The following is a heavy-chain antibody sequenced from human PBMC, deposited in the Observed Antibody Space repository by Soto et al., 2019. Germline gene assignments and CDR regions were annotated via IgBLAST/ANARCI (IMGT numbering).Heavy chain of an antibody. CDR2: ISGSGGST. V-gene: IGHV3-23*01. D-gene: IGHD6-13*01. CDR1: GFTFSSYA. Sequence: EVQLLESGGGLVQPGGSLRLSCAASGFTFSSYAMSWVRQAPGKGLEWVSAISGSGGSTYYADSVKGRFTISRDNSKNTRYLQMNSLRAEDTAVYYCAKGLYSSSWYSNSYYGMDVWGQGTTVTVSS. CDR3: AKGLYSSSWYSNSYYGMDV. J-gene: IGHJ6*02.